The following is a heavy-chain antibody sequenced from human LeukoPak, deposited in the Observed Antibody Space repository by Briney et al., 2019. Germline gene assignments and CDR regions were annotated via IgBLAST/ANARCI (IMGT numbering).Heavy chain of an antibody. J-gene: IGHJ4*02. D-gene: IGHD1-26*01. CDR1: GFTFSGYA. V-gene: IGHV3-21*01. Sequence: GGSLRLSCAASGFTFSGYAMKWASQAPGKGLEWVSSISGGSSYIYYADSVKGRFTISRDNAKNSLYLQMNSLRAEDTAVYYCARVIGGATPYYFDYWGQGTLVTVSS. CDR2: ISGGSSYI. CDR3: ARVIGGATPYYFDY.